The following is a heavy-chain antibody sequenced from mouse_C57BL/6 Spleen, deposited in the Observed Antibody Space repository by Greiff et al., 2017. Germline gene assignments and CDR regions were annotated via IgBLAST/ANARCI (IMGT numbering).Heavy chain of an antibody. CDR3: TRASYDYGGP. CDR1: GFTFSSYA. V-gene: IGHV5-9-1*02. D-gene: IGHD2-4*01. J-gene: IGHJ3*01. CDR2: ISSGGDYI. Sequence: EVHLVESGEGLVKPGGSLKLSCAASGFTFSSYAMSWVRQTPEKRLEWVAYISSGGDYIYYADTVKGRFTISRDNARNTLYLQMSSLKSEDTAMYYCTRASYDYGGPGGQGTLVTVSA.